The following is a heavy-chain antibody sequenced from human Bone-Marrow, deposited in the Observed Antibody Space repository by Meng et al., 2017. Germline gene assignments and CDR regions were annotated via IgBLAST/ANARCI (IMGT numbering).Heavy chain of an antibody. CDR2: IYHSGTA. V-gene: IGHV4-30-2*01. D-gene: IGHD5-18*01. J-gene: IGHJ4*02. CDR1: GGSISSDNYP. Sequence: QLQLQESGSGLVNPSQTLSLNCAVSGGSISSDNYPWSWIRQPPGKGMESIGYIYHSGTAYYNPSLESRVTISVDRSKNQFSQKLSSVTAADTAVYYCARTRGYSYGYYGYWGQGTLVTVSS. CDR3: ARTRGYSYGYYGY.